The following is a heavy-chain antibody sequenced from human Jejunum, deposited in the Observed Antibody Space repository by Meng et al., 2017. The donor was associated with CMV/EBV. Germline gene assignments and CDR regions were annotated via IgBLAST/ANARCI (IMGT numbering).Heavy chain of an antibody. CDR1: AGSISGYY. Sequence: QVQVQEAGPGLLKCSATRSLTCFVSAGSISGYYWSWIRQSAGQGLEWIALIQVTGHTVYNPSLKSRVTVSLDASKSQFSLTLNSVTAADTATYYCAGSRPGGGACDYWGQGILVTVAS. J-gene: IGHJ4*02. D-gene: IGHD3-16*01. CDR3: AGSRPGGGACDY. CDR2: IQVTGHT. V-gene: IGHV4-4*07.